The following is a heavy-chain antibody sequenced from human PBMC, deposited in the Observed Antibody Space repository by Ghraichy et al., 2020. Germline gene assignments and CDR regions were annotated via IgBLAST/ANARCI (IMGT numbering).Heavy chain of an antibody. CDR2: ISSSSSTV. V-gene: IGHV3-48*03. CDR1: GFTFSSYE. D-gene: IGHD1-26*01. J-gene: IGHJ5*02. CDR3: AREGWGGATNS. Sequence: GGSLRLSCAASGFTFSSYEMNWVRQAPGKGLEWVSYISSSSSTVHYADSVKGRFTISRDNARNSLYLQMNSLRAEDTAVYYCAREGWGGATNSWGQGTLVTVSS.